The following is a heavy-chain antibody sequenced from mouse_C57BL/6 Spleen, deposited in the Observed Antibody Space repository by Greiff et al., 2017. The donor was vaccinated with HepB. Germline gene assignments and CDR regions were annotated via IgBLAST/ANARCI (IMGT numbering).Heavy chain of an antibody. V-gene: IGHV1-64*01. CDR3: SGADGYFYFDD. Sequence: QVQLQQPGAELVKPGASVKLSCKASGYTFTSYWMHWVKQRPGQGLEWIGMIHPSSGSTNYNEKFKSKATLTVDKSSSTAYMQLSSLTSEDSSVYYCSGADGYFYFDDWGQGTTLTVSS. J-gene: IGHJ2*01. D-gene: IGHD2-3*01. CDR1: GYTFTSYW. CDR2: IHPSSGST.